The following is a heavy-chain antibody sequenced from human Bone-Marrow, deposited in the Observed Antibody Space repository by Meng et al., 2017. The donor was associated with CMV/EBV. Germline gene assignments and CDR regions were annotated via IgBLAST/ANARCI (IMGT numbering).Heavy chain of an antibody. J-gene: IGHJ3*02. Sequence: GGSLRLSCAASGFTFSSYSMNWVRQAPGKGLEWVSSISSSSSYIYYADSVKGRFTISRDNAKNSLYLQMNSLRAEDTAVYYCAVDCSSTSCYFINDAFDIWGQGTMVTGSS. V-gene: IGHV3-21*01. CDR3: AVDCSSTSCYFINDAFDI. D-gene: IGHD2-2*01. CDR1: GFTFSSYS. CDR2: ISSSSSYI.